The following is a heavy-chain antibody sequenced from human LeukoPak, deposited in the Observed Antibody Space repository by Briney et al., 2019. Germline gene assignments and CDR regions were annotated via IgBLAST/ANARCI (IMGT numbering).Heavy chain of an antibody. D-gene: IGHD6-6*01. Sequence: GASVKVSCKVSGYTLTELSMHWVRQAPGQGLEWMGGIIPIFGTANHAQKFQGRVTSIADESTSTAYMELSSLRSEDTAVYYCARSPVLAARKSPASWYFDYWGQGTLVTVSS. J-gene: IGHJ4*02. CDR2: IIPIFGTA. V-gene: IGHV1-69*13. CDR1: GYTLTELS. CDR3: ARSPVLAARKSPASWYFDY.